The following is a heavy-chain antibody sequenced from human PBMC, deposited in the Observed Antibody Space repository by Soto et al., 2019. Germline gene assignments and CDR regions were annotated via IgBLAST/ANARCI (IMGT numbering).Heavy chain of an antibody. CDR1: GYSISSSNW. J-gene: IGHJ4*02. D-gene: IGHD3-9*01. CDR3: ARAPPYCDVLTGYYGPVGYLDY. CDR2: IYYSGTT. Sequence: SETLSLTCAVSGYSISSSNWWGWIRQPPGKGLEWIGYIYYSGTTYYNPSLKSRVTMSVDTSKNQFSLKLSSVTAADTAVYYCARAPPYCDVLTGYYGPVGYLDYWRQGPLVTVSS. V-gene: IGHV4-28*03.